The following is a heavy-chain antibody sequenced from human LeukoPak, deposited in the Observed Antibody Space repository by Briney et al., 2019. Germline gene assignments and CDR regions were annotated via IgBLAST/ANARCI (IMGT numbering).Heavy chain of an antibody. CDR2: IYYSGST. CDR1: GGSISSSSYY. V-gene: IGHV4-39*01. J-gene: IGHJ4*02. D-gene: IGHD6-19*01. CDR3: ASRPSSGWYPFDY. Sequence: PSETLSLTCTVSGGSISSSSYYWGWIRQPPGKGLEWIGSIYYSGSTYYNPSLKSRVTISVDTSKNQFSLKLSSVTAADTAVYYCASRPSSGWYPFDYWGQRTLITVSS.